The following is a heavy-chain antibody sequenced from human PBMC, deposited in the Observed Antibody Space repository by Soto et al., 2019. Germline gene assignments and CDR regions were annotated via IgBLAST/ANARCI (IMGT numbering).Heavy chain of an antibody. J-gene: IGHJ1*01. V-gene: IGHV1-8*01. CDR3: GGVPPCGFWLGECYFHH. Sequence: QVQLVQSGAEVKKPGASVKVSCKASGYTFTSYDINWVRQATGQGLEWMGWMNPNSGNTGYAQKFQGRVTRTGKPPRRTAYMELSSLGCEDTAVFYCGGVPPCGFWLGECYFHHWGQGTLFTVSS. D-gene: IGHD3-10*01. CDR1: GYTFTSYD. CDR2: MNPNSGNT.